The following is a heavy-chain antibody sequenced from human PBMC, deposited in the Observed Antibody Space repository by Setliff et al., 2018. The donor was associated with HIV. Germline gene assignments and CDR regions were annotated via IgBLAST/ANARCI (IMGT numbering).Heavy chain of an antibody. CDR3: ARETNASGSLTAYWYFDL. Sequence: SETLSLTCTVSGGSINSRSYYWAWIRQPPGKGLEWIGYIYNSGSTYYEPSLRGRVTISIDRSKNQFSLKLNSVTAADTAVYYCARETNASGSLTAYWYFDLWGRGTLVTVSS. J-gene: IGHJ2*01. V-gene: IGHV4-30-4*08. D-gene: IGHD3-10*01. CDR1: GGSINSRSYY. CDR2: IYNSGST.